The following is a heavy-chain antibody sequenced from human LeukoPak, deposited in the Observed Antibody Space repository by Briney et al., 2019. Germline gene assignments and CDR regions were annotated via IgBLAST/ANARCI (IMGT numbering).Heavy chain of an antibody. D-gene: IGHD6-19*01. Sequence: GGSLRLSCAASGFTSSSYWMSWVRQAPGEGLEWVANIKQDGSDKYYVDSMKGRSTISRDNAKNSLYLQMNSLRAEDTAVYYCARGDSSGWYFDYWGQGTLVTVSS. CDR2: IKQDGSDK. CDR3: ARGDSSGWYFDY. V-gene: IGHV3-7*01. J-gene: IGHJ4*02. CDR1: GFTSSSYW.